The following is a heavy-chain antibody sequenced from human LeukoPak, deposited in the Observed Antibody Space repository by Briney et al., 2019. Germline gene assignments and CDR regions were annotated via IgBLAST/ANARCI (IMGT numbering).Heavy chain of an antibody. V-gene: IGHV3-48*04. CDR2: ITSNGNSV. J-gene: IGHJ4*02. D-gene: IGHD3-3*01. CDR3: ARAGVDTSGYYYQGFDY. CDR1: GFTFSTYS. Sequence: GGSLRLSCAASGFTFSTYSMNWVRQAPGKGLERVSYITSNGNSVYYAASVKGRFTISRDNAKNSLYLQVNSLTAEDTAVYYCARAGVDTSGYYYQGFDYWGQGTLVTVSS.